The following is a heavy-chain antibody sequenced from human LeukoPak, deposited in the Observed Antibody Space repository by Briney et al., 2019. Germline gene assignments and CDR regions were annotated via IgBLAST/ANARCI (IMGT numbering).Heavy chain of an antibody. D-gene: IGHD3-10*01. CDR3: ARLGSESYYNYYYGMDV. V-gene: IGHV3-48*03. Sequence: GGPLRLSCAASGFTFSYYEMNWVRQAPGKGLEWISYISSSGNTIYYADSVKGRFPVSRDNARNSLYLQMNGLRAEDTALYYCARLGSESYYNYYYGMDVWGQGTMVTVSS. CDR2: ISSSGNTI. CDR1: GFTFSYYE. J-gene: IGHJ6*02.